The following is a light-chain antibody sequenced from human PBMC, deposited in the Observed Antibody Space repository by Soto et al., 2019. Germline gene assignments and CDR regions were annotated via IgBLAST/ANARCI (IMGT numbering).Light chain of an antibody. J-gene: IGKJ4*01. CDR3: QQYGNSPRLT. CDR2: GAS. V-gene: IGKV3-20*01. Sequence: EIVLTQSPGTLSLSPGERATLSCRASQSISSSYLAWYQQKPGQAPRLLISGASSRATGIPDRFSGSGSGTDFTLTISRLEPEDFAVYYCQQYGNSPRLTFGGGTKVEIK. CDR1: QSISSSY.